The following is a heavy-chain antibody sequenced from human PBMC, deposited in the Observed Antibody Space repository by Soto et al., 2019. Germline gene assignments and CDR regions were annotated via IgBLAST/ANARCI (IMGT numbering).Heavy chain of an antibody. J-gene: IGHJ6*03. D-gene: IGHD2-2*01. CDR2: IYSGGST. CDR1: GFTVSSNY. V-gene: IGHV3-66*01. Sequence: GGSLRLSCAASGFTVSSNYMSWVRQAPGKGLEWVSVIYSGGSTYYADSVKGRFTISRDNSKNTLYLQMNSLRAEDTAVYYCARDRVYCSSTSCPRLVFYYYYYMDVWGKGTTVTVSS. CDR3: ARDRVYCSSTSCPRLVFYYYYYMDV.